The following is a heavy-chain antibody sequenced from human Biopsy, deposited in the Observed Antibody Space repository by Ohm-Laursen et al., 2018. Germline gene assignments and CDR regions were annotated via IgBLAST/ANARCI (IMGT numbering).Heavy chain of an antibody. CDR2: VYYSGST. J-gene: IGHJ3*02. D-gene: IGHD3-22*01. V-gene: IGHV4-59*08. Sequence: GTLSLTCTISGDSISSYYWTWIRQPPGKGLEWIGDVYYSGSTNRNPSLKSRVTILVDTSKNQFSLKLNSATAADTAVYYCGRREVVITHDAFDTWGQGTMVTVSS. CDR1: GDSISSYY. CDR3: GRREVVITHDAFDT.